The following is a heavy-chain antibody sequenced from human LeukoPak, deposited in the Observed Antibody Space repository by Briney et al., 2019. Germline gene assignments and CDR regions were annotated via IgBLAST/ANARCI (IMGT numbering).Heavy chain of an antibody. V-gene: IGHV3-23*01. D-gene: IGHD6-13*01. CDR2: GSGGST. CDR3: AKDWAAAGPYNWFDP. Sequence: GSGGSTYYADSVKGRFTISRDNSKNTLYLQMNSLRAEDTAVYYCAKDWAAAGPYNWFDPWGQGTLVTVSS. J-gene: IGHJ5*02.